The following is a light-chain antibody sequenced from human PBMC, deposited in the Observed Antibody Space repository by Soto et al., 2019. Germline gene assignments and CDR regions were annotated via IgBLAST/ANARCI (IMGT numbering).Light chain of an antibody. V-gene: IGKV1-5*03. CDR3: QQYNSYSWA. CDR1: QSINNW. Sequence: DIQMTQSPSTLSASVGDRVTVTCRASQSINNWLAWYQQKPGKAPKLLISKASSLESGVPSRFIGSGSGIQFTLTISSLQPDDFATYYCQQYNSYSWAFGQGTKVEIK. CDR2: KAS. J-gene: IGKJ1*01.